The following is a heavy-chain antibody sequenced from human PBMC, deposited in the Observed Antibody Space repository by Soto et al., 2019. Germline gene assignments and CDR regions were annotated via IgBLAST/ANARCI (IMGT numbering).Heavy chain of an antibody. CDR1: GFTFSSYA. J-gene: IGHJ4*02. V-gene: IGHV3-30-3*01. CDR3: ARGLTNMDY. Sequence: GGSLRLSCAASGFTFSSYAMHWVRQAPGKGLEWVAVISYDGSNKYYADSVKGRFTISRDNSKNTLYLQMNSLRAEDTAVYYCARGLTNMDYWGQGTLVTVSS. CDR2: ISYDGSNK. D-gene: IGHD4-4*01.